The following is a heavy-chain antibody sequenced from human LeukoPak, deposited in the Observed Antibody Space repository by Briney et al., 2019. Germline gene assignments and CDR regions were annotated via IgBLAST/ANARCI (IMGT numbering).Heavy chain of an antibody. CDR1: GGSISSSSYY. D-gene: IGHD4-11*01. Sequence: ASETLSLTCTVSGGSISSSSYYWSWIRQPPGKGLEWIGYIYYSGSTNYNPSLKSRVTISVDTSKNQFSLKLSSVTAADTAVYYCARRVTTVTSYNWFDPWGQGTLVTVSS. CDR3: ARRVTTVTSYNWFDP. J-gene: IGHJ5*02. CDR2: IYYSGST. V-gene: IGHV4-61*05.